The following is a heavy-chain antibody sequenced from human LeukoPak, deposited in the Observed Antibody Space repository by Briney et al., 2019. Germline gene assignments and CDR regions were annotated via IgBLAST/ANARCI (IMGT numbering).Heavy chain of an antibody. V-gene: IGHV1-8*01. CDR2: MNPNSGNT. CDR1: GYTFTSYD. D-gene: IGHD3-10*01. Sequence: ASVKVSCKASGYTFTSYDINWVRQATGQGLEWMGWMNPNSGNTGYAQKFQGRVTMTRNTSISTAYMELSSLRAEDTALYYCAKDPDYGSGLYGMDVWGQGTTVTVSS. J-gene: IGHJ6*02. CDR3: AKDPDYGSGLYGMDV.